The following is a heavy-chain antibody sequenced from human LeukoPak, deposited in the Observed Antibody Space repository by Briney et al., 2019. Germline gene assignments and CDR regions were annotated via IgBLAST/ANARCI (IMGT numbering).Heavy chain of an antibody. CDR1: GFSINRGFS. J-gene: IGHJ4*02. CDR3: AQGSGYSYGRAGHGDY. CDR2: IYYSGRT. D-gene: IGHD5-18*01. Sequence: SETLSLTCDVSGFSINRGFSWGWVRQPPGKGLEWIGSIYYSGRTYYNPSLKSRVTISVDTSKNEFSLKLSSVTAADTAVYYCAQGSGYSYGRAGHGDYWGQGTLVTVSS. V-gene: IGHV4-38-2*01.